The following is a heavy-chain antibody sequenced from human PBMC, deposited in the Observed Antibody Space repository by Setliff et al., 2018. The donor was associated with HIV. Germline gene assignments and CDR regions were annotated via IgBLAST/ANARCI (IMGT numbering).Heavy chain of an antibody. CDR1: GTGIISYS. CDR2: VYSSGST. V-gene: IGHV4-4*07. CDR3: ARGSVIVADALDI. D-gene: IGHD1-26*01. Sequence: PSETLSLTCTVSGTGIISYSWSWIRQPAGKGLEWIGRVYSSGSTNYNPSLRNRLTMSADTSKKQFSLKLSSAAAADTAVYYCARGSVIVADALDIWGQGTMVTVAS. J-gene: IGHJ3*02.